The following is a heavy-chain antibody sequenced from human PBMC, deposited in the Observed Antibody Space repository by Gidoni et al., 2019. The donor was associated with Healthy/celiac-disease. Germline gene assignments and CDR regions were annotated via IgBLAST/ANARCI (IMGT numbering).Heavy chain of an antibody. Sequence: QLQLQESGPGLVKPSETLSLTCTVSGGSISSSSYYWGWIRQHPGKGLEWIGSIYYSGSTYYNPSLKSRVTISVDTSKNQFSLKLSSVTAADTAVYYCARPPPDCSGGSCLNSFDYWGQGTLVTVSS. D-gene: IGHD2-15*01. J-gene: IGHJ4*02. CDR1: GGSISSSSYY. V-gene: IGHV4-39*01. CDR3: ARPPPDCSGGSCLNSFDY. CDR2: IYYSGST.